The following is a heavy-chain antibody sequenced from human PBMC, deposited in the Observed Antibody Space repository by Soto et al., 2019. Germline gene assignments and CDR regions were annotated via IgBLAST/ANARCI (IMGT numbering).Heavy chain of an antibody. CDR1: GYTFTHYA. Sequence: QVQLVQSGAAVKKPGASVKVSCTASGYTFTHYAIHWVRHAPGQRLEWMGFINAGSGNTKYSQTFQGRLTFTKDTSARTAYMDLSSLRSEDTAIYSGSRGLAADGAWGQGTLVTVSS. J-gene: IGHJ5*02. V-gene: IGHV1-3*01. CDR3: SRGLAADGA. CDR2: INAGSGNT. D-gene: IGHD6-13*01.